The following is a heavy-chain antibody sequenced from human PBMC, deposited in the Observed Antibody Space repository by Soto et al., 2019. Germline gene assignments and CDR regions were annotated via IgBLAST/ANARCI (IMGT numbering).Heavy chain of an antibody. CDR2: INPNSGGT. CDR1: GYTFTGYC. V-gene: IGHV1-2*04. Sequence: GASVKVSCKASGYTFTGYCMHCVRQAPGQGLEWMGWINPNSGGTNYAQKFQGWVTMTRDTSISTAYMELSRLRSDDTAVYYCAREVSSGWTHFDYWGQGTLVTVSS. CDR3: AREVSSGWTHFDY. D-gene: IGHD6-19*01. J-gene: IGHJ4*02.